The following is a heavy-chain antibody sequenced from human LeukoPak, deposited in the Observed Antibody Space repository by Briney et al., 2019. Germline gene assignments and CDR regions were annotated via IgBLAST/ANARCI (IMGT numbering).Heavy chain of an antibody. CDR1: GFTVSSNY. J-gene: IGHJ3*02. CDR2: IKSKTDGGTT. V-gene: IGHV3-15*01. Sequence: PGGSLRLSCAASGFTVSSNYMSWVRQAPGKGLEWVGRIKSKTDGGTTDYAAPVKGRFTISRDDSKNTLYLQMNSLKTEDTAVYYCTTGLIGYGDYGFNGDAFDIWGQGTMVTVSS. CDR3: TTGLIGYGDYGFNGDAFDI. D-gene: IGHD4-17*01.